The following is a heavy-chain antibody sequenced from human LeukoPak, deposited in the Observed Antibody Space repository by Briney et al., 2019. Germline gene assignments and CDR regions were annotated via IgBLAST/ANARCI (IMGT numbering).Heavy chain of an antibody. CDR3: ASSDPFSSTWNPAYSFDY. CDR1: GGSFSAYY. V-gene: IGHV4-34*01. CDR2: SNQSGRS. J-gene: IGHJ4*02. D-gene: IGHD6-13*01. Sequence: SETLSLTCVVYGGSFSAYYWSWIRQPPWEGLEWIGDSNQSGRSNYNRSLKSRVIISVDTSKNQFSLTLLSVTAADTAVYYCASSDPFSSTWNPAYSFDYWDQGTLVTVSS.